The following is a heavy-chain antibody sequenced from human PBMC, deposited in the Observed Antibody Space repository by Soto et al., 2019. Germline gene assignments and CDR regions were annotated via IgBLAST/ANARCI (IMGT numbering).Heavy chain of an antibody. Sequence: QVQLQESGPGLVKPSGTLSLTCAVSGGSISSSNWWSWVRQPPGKGLEWIGEIYHSGSTNYNPSLKSRVTISVDKSKNQFSLKLSSVTAADTAVYYCARLRGLLYCSGGSCYSGDYWGQGTLVTVSS. D-gene: IGHD2-15*01. CDR3: ARLRGLLYCSGGSCYSGDY. CDR2: IYHSGST. J-gene: IGHJ4*02. V-gene: IGHV4-4*02. CDR1: GGSISSSNW.